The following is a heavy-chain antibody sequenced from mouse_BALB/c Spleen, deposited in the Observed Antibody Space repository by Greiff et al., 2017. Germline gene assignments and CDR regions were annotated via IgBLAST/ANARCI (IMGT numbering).Heavy chain of an antibody. CDR1: GYAFSSYW. CDR3: AMITTRGNYAMDY. D-gene: IGHD2-4*01. J-gene: IGHJ4*01. CDR2: IYPGDGDT. V-gene: IGHV1-80*01. Sequence: QVQLKQSGAELVRPGSSVKISCKASGYAFSSYWMNWVKQRPGQGLEWIGQIYPGDGDTNYNGKFKGKATLTADKSSSTAYMQLSSLTSEDSAVYFCAMITTRGNYAMDYWGQGTSVTVSS.